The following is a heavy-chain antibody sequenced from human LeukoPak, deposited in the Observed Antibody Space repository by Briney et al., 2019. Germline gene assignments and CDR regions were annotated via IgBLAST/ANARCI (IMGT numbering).Heavy chain of an antibody. Sequence: GGSLRLSCAASGFTFSSYSMNRVRQAPGKGLEWVSYISSSSSTIYYADSVKGRFTISRDNAKNSLYLQMNSLRAEDTAVYYCARDLGNYDILTGYYIGLYFDYWGQGTLVTVSS. D-gene: IGHD3-9*01. J-gene: IGHJ4*02. CDR2: ISSSSSTI. V-gene: IGHV3-48*01. CDR1: GFTFSSYS. CDR3: ARDLGNYDILTGYYIGLYFDY.